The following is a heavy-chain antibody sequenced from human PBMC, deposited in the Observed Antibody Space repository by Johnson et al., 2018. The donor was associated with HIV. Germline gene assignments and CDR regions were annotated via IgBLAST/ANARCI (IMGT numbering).Heavy chain of an antibody. J-gene: IGHJ3*02. D-gene: IGHD1-26*01. CDR2: ISGSGGST. CDR3: ARELYAILGAFDI. CDR1: GFTFSSYA. V-gene: IGHV3-23*04. Sequence: VRLVESGGGLVQPGGSLRLSCAASGFTFSSYAMSWVRQAPGKGLEWVSAISGSGGSTYSADSVKGRFTISRDNSKNTLYLQMNSLRAEDTALYYCARELYAILGAFDIWGQGTMVIVSS.